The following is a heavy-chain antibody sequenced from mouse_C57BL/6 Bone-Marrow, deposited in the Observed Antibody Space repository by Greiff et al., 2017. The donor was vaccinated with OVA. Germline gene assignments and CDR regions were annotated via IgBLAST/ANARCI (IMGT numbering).Heavy chain of an antibody. CDR1: GYTFTSYW. CDR2: IHPNSGST. CDR3: AREGFHYYGSSPFDY. Sequence: VKLQQPGAELVKPGASVKLSCKASGYTFTSYWMHWVKQRPGQGLEWIGMIHPNSGSTNYNEKFKSKATLTVDKSSSTAYMQLSSLTSEDSAVYYCAREGFHYYGSSPFDYWGQGTTLTVSS. V-gene: IGHV1-64*01. J-gene: IGHJ2*01. D-gene: IGHD1-1*01.